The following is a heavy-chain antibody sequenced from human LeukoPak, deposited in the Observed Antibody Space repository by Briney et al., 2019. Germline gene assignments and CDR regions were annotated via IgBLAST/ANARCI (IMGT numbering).Heavy chain of an antibody. Sequence: GASVKVSCKASGYTFTTYAMNWVRQAPGQGLEWMGWINTNTGNPTYAQGFTGRFVFSLDTSVSTAYLQISSLKAEDTAVYYCAREGRYSGSYYHDYWGQGTLVTVSS. CDR1: GYTFTTYA. CDR2: INTNTGNP. J-gene: IGHJ4*02. V-gene: IGHV7-4-1*02. D-gene: IGHD1-26*01. CDR3: AREGRYSGSYYHDY.